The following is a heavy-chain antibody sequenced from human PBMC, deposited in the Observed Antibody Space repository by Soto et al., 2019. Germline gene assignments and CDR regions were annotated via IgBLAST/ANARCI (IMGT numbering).Heavy chain of an antibody. Sequence: EVQLLESGGGLVQPGGSLRLSCGVSGFTFNDFEMNWVRQAPGKGLEWLAYIDGSGTTKKYAVSVRGRFTISRDNPNNSLFLQMGSLSAADTAIYYCARGFGRFNYWGQGTLVSVSS. J-gene: IGHJ4*02. CDR3: ARGFGRFNY. CDR1: GFTFNDFE. CDR2: IDGSGTTK. D-gene: IGHD3-10*01. V-gene: IGHV3-48*03.